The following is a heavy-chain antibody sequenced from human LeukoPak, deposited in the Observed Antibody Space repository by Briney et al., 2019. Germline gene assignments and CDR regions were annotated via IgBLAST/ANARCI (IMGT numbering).Heavy chain of an antibody. CDR3: AKDHSSGWSLYYFDY. D-gene: IGHD6-19*01. CDR1: GFTFDDYA. Sequence: GRSLRLSCAASGFTFDDYAMHWVRQAPGKGLKWVSGISWNSGSIGYADSVKGRFTISRDNAKNSLYPQMNSLRAEDTALYYCAKDHSSGWSLYYFDYWGQGTLVTVSS. CDR2: ISWNSGSI. J-gene: IGHJ4*02. V-gene: IGHV3-9*01.